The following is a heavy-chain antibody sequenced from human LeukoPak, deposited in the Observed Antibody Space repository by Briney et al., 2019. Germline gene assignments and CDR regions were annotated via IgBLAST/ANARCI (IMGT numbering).Heavy chain of an antibody. J-gene: IGHJ6*02. CDR1: GFTFSGSS. V-gene: IGHV3-73*01. CDR2: IRSKANTYAT. CDR3: LRGYYFGLDV. Sequence: SGGSLRLSCAASGFTFSGSSIHWVCQASGKGLEWVGRIRSKANTYATVYAASVKGRFTISRDDSKNTAYLQMNSLKTEDTAVYYCLRGYYFGLDVWGQGTTVTVSS.